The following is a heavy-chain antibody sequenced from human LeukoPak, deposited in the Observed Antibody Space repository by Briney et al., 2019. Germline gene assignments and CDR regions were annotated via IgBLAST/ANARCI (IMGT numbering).Heavy chain of an antibody. Sequence: GTSVKVSCKASGFTFTSPAVQWVRQARGQRLEWIGWIVVGSGNTNYAQKFQERVTITRDMSTSTAYMELSSLRSEDTAVYYCAADGDSDSGPWGQGTLVTVSS. D-gene: IGHD1-26*01. CDR3: AADGDSDSGP. J-gene: IGHJ5*02. V-gene: IGHV1-58*01. CDR2: IVVGSGNT. CDR1: GFTFTSPA.